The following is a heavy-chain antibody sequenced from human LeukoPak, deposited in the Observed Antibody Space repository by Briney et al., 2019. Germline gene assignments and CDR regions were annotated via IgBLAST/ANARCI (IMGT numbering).Heavy chain of an antibody. D-gene: IGHD5-12*01. J-gene: IGHJ4*02. CDR3: ARELIVARYFDY. Sequence: PSETLSLTCTVSGGSISSYYWSWIRQPPGKGLEWIGYIYYSGSTYYNPSLKSRVTISLDTSKNQFSLKLSSVTAADTAVYYCARELIVARYFDYWGQGTLVTVSS. CDR2: IYYSGST. CDR1: GGSISSYY. V-gene: IGHV4-59*12.